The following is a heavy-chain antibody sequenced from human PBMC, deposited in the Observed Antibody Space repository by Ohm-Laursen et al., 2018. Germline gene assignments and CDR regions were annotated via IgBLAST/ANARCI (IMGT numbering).Heavy chain of an antibody. V-gene: IGHV3-9*01. Sequence: SLRLSCAASGFTFDDYAMHWVRQAPGKGLEWVSGISWNSGSIGYADSVKGRFTISRDNAKNSLYLQMNSLRAEDTAVYYCASERLLRNWGQGTLVTVSS. CDR3: ASERLLRN. J-gene: IGHJ4*02. D-gene: IGHD4-17*01. CDR2: ISWNSGSI. CDR1: GFTFDDYA.